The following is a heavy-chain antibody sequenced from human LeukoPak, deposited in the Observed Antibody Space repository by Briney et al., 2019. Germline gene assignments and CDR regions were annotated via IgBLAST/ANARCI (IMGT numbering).Heavy chain of an antibody. CDR3: ARQRGIIGTTDWFDP. J-gene: IGHJ5*02. Sequence: PSETLSLTCTVSDCTISTYYWAWIRQPPGKGLEWIGYVYYSGSNKSNASLERRLTISINTTTRQFSLIQSSVTAADTAVYYCARQRGIIGTTDWFDPWGQGTLVTVSS. D-gene: IGHD1-7*01. CDR1: DCTISTYY. CDR2: VYYSGSN. V-gene: IGHV4-59*08.